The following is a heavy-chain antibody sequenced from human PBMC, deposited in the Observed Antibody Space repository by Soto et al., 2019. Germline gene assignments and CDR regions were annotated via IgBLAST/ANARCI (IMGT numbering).Heavy chain of an antibody. CDR3: AKDRVGGTFYTPLGF. CDR2: ITYDGSNK. CDR1: GFNFDNYG. V-gene: IGHV3-30*18. J-gene: IGHJ4*02. D-gene: IGHD1-7*01. Sequence: SCQASGFNFDNYGMHWVRHAPGKGLEWVAVITYDGSNKYYADSVKGRFTISRDNSKNTLSLHLNTLKPEDTAVYHCAKDRVGGTFYTPLGFWGQGTLVTVSS.